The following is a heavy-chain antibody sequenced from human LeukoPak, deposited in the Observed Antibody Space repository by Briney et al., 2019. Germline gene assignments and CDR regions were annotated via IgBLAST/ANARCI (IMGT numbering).Heavy chain of an antibody. Sequence: GGSLRLSCAASGFTFSSYWMSWVRQAPGKGLEWVSGISGSGASTYYADSVKGRFTISRDNSKNTLYLQMHSLRAEDTAVYYCAKGRPVVPASPLTWFDPWGQGTLVTVSS. J-gene: IGHJ5*02. CDR3: AKGRPVVPASPLTWFDP. CDR2: ISGSGAST. D-gene: IGHD2-2*01. V-gene: IGHV3-23*01. CDR1: GFTFSSYW.